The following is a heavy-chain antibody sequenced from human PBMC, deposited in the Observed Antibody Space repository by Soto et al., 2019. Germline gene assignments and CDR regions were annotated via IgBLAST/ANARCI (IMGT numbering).Heavy chain of an antibody. CDR1: GDSVSSNSAA. Sequence: SQTLSLTCAISGDSVSSNSAAWNWIRQSPSRGLEWLGRTYYRSKWYSDYAVSVKSRITINPDTSKNQFSLQLNSVTPEDTAVYYCAREPLRRRLGYSGYEYFDYWGQGTLVTVSS. V-gene: IGHV6-1*01. CDR2: TYYRSKWYS. D-gene: IGHD5-12*01. CDR3: AREPLRRRLGYSGYEYFDY. J-gene: IGHJ4*02.